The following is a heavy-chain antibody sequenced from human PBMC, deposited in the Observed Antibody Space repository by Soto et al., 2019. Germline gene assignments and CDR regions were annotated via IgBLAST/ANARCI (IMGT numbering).Heavy chain of an antibody. Sequence: GGSLRLSCAASGFTFSSYWMSWVRQAPGKGLEWVANIKQDGSEKYYVYSVKGRFTISRDNAKNSLYLQMNSLRAEDTAVYYCARDDCSSTSCHYYYYGMDVWGQGTTVTVSS. D-gene: IGHD2-2*01. CDR3: ARDDCSSTSCHYYYYGMDV. CDR2: IKQDGSEK. CDR1: GFTFSSYW. J-gene: IGHJ6*02. V-gene: IGHV3-7*05.